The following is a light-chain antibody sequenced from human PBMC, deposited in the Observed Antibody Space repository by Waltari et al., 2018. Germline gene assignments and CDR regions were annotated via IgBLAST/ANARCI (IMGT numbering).Light chain of an antibody. CDR1: SPNTGAGYA. CDR3: QSYDSTLGGSVV. CDR2: GNY. Sequence: HSVLTQPPSVSGAPGPRVTISCPGTSPNTGAGYAVHLYQQFPRTAPKLLIYGNYNRPSGVPGRFSGSQSGTSASLAITDLQADDEAEYYCQSYDSTLGGSVVFGGGTKLTVL. V-gene: IGLV1-40*01. J-gene: IGLJ2*01.